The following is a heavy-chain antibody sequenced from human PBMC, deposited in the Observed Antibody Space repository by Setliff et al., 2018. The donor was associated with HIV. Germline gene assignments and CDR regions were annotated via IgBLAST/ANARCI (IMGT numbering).Heavy chain of an antibody. V-gene: IGHV4-59*11. Sequence: PSETLSLTCTVSGGSISSHYWSWIRQPPGKGLEWIGYIFSSGSTNYNPSLRSRVTISVDTSKNQFSLKLTSVTAADTAVYYCARRGYSYGPGAFDMWGQGTMVTVS. CDR1: GGSISSHY. D-gene: IGHD5-18*01. CDR3: ARRGYSYGPGAFDM. J-gene: IGHJ3*02. CDR2: IFSSGST.